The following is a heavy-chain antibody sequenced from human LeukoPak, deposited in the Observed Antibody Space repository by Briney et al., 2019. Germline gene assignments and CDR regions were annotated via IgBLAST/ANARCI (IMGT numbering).Heavy chain of an antibody. CDR3: ARDGCSGGSCYSSSNLYYYYYGMDV. D-gene: IGHD2-15*01. Sequence: SETLSLTCTVSGYSISSGYYWGWIRQPPGKGLEWIGSIYHSGSTYYNPSLKSRVTISVDTSKNQFSLKLSSVTAADTAVYYCARDGCSGGSCYSSSNLYYYYYGMDVWGQGTTVTVSS. CDR1: GYSISSGYY. V-gene: IGHV4-38-2*02. J-gene: IGHJ6*02. CDR2: IYHSGST.